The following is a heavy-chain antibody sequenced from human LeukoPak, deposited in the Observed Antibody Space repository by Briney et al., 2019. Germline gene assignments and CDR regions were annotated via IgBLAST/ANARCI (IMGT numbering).Heavy chain of an antibody. CDR3: ARVCTRTSCQSFYVMDV. CDR2: IDYSGST. V-gene: IGHV4-59*12. Sequence: SETLSLTCTVSVGSISSYYWSWIRQPPGKGLEWIGYIDYSGSTYYNPSLKSRVTISVDRSKNLFSLKLRSVTAADTAVYYCARVCTRTSCQSFYVMDVWGQGTTVTVSS. CDR1: VGSISSYY. D-gene: IGHD2-2*01. J-gene: IGHJ6*02.